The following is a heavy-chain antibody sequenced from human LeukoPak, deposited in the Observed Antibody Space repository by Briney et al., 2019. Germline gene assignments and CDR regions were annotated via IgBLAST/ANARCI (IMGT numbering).Heavy chain of an antibody. D-gene: IGHD2-2*01. CDR1: GYTFTSYG. CDR2: ISAYTSNT. J-gene: IGHJ6*02. V-gene: IGHV1-18*01. Sequence: ASVKVSCKASGYTFTSYGITWVRQAPGQGLEWMGWISAYTSNTNYAQNLQGRVTMTTDTSTSTAYMELRGLKSDDTAVYYCARQRRYCSTSSCAYYGMDVWGQGIMVTVSS. CDR3: ARQRRYCSTSSCAYYGMDV.